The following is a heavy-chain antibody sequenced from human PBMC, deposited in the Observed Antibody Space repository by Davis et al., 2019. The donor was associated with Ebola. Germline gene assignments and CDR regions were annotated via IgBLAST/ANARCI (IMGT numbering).Heavy chain of an antibody. Sequence: PSETLSLTCAVYGGSFSGYYWSWIRQPPGKGLEWIGEINHSGSTNYNPSLKSRVTISVDTSKNQFSLKLSSVTAADTAVYYCARDWAYYYGSGSYRYYGMDVWGQGTTVTVSS. D-gene: IGHD3-10*01. V-gene: IGHV4-34*01. CDR2: INHSGST. CDR1: GGSFSGYY. J-gene: IGHJ6*02. CDR3: ARDWAYYYGSGSYRYYGMDV.